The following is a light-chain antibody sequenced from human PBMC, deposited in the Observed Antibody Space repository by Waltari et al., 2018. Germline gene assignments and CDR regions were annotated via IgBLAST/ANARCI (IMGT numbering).Light chain of an antibody. J-gene: IGKJ1*01. CDR3: QEPYIYPPT. CDR1: QGISNY. Sequence: DIQLTQSPSFVSASVGDRVTITCRASQGISNYLAWYQQTSNKPPKLVSYAASTVQSGVPARVSGSGSGTEFTHTISSLQPEDFATYYCQEPYIYPPTFGQGTRVDI. CDR2: AAS. V-gene: IGKV1-9*01.